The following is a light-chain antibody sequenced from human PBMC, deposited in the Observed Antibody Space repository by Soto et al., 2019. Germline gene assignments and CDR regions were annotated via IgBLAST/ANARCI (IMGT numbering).Light chain of an antibody. CDR2: GAS. J-gene: IGKJ1*01. CDR1: QNLGTDF. CDR3: QQYSVSPWT. Sequence: IVLTQSPGTLSLSPGERATLSCRASQNLGTDFIAWYQQTPGQAPRLLTFGASSRATGIPDRFRGKGSGTDFTLTIPSLETEDFAVYYCQQYSVSPWTFGLGTRVEIK. V-gene: IGKV3-20*01.